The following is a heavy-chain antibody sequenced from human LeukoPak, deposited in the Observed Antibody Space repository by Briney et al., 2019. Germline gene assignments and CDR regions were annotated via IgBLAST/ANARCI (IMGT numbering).Heavy chain of an antibody. Sequence: GGSLRLSCAASGFTFSSYAMSWVRQAPGKGLEWVSAISGSGGSTYYADSVKGRFTISRDNAKNSLYLQMNSLRAEDTAVYYCARDSEEIIIAAAGYFDYWGQGTLVTVSS. V-gene: IGHV3-23*01. CDR1: GFTFSSYA. D-gene: IGHD6-13*01. CDR2: ISGSGGST. CDR3: ARDSEEIIIAAAGYFDY. J-gene: IGHJ4*02.